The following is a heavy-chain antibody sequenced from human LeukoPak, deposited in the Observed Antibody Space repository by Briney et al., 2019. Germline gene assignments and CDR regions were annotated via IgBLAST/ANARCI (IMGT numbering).Heavy chain of an antibody. D-gene: IGHD4/OR15-4a*01. Sequence: SVKVSCKASGGTFSSYAISWVRLAPGQGHEWMGRIIPIFGTANYAQKFQGRVTITTDESTSTAYMELSSLRSEDTAVYYCARVLKLWRHAFDIWGQGTMVTVSS. V-gene: IGHV1-69*05. CDR1: GGTFSSYA. J-gene: IGHJ3*02. CDR3: ARVLKLWRHAFDI. CDR2: IIPIFGTA.